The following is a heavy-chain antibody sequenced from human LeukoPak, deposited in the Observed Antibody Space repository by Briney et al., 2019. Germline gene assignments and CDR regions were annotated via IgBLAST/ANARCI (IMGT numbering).Heavy chain of an antibody. CDR1: GNYW. CDR2: INSDGSWT. Sequence: GGSLRLSCAASGNYWMHWVRQAPGKGLVWVSHINSDGSWTSYADSVKGRFTISKDNAKNTVYLQMNKLRAEDTAVYYCVSFYEAYWGRGTLVTVSS. J-gene: IGHJ4*02. D-gene: IGHD2/OR15-2a*01. CDR3: VSFYEAY. V-gene: IGHV3-74*01.